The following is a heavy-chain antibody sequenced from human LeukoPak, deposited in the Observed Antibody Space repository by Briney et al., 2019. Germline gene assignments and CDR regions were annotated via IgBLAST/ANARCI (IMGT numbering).Heavy chain of an antibody. CDR3: ARDGDYYDSSGYPMDY. J-gene: IGHJ4*02. V-gene: IGHV3-53*01. CDR1: GFTVSSNY. CDR2: IYSGGST. D-gene: IGHD3-22*01. Sequence: GGSLRLSCAASGFTVSSNYMSWVRQAPGKGLEWVSVIYSGGSTYYADSVKGRFTTSRDNSKNTLYLQMYSLRAEDTAVYYCARDGDYYDSSGYPMDYWGQGTLVTVSS.